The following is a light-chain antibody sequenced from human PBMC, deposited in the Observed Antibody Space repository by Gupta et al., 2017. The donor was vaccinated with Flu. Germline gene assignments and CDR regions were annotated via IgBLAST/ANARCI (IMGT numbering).Light chain of an antibody. CDR1: SSDIGSYDY. CDR3: SSCTSSNTVV. J-gene: IGLJ2*01. V-gene: IGLV2-14*01. CDR2: AVT. Sequence: SCTGTSSDIGSYDYVSWYQQHPGKAPNLLIYAVTNRPSGVSNRFSGSKSGDTASLTISGLQPEDEADYYCSSCTSSNTVVFGGGTKLTVL.